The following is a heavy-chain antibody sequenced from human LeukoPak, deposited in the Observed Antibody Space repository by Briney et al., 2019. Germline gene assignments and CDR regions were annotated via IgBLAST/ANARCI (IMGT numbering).Heavy chain of an antibody. CDR3: ARVLASDSDYYYYGMDV. V-gene: IGHV4-59*01. CDR1: GGSISSFY. J-gene: IGHJ6*02. Sequence: SETLSLTCTVSGGSISSFYWSWIRQPPGKGLEWIGYIYHSGTTCYNPSLKSRVTISVDTSKNQFSLKLSSVTAADTAEYYCARVLASDSDYYYYGMDVWGQGNTVTVSS. CDR2: IYHSGTT. D-gene: IGHD2-15*01.